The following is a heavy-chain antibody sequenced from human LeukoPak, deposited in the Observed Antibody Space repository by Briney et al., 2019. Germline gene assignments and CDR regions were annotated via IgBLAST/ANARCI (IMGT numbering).Heavy chain of an antibody. CDR3: ARGQGFDYARFGMDV. CDR2: INPNSGGT. Sequence: GASVKVSCKASGYTFTGYYMHWVRQAPGQGLEWMGWINPNSGGTNNVQKFQGGLTMTRDTSISTAYMDLSRLRSDDTAVYYCARGQGFDYARFGMDVWGQGTTVTVSS. V-gene: IGHV1-2*02. D-gene: IGHD5-12*01. CDR1: GYTFTGYY. J-gene: IGHJ6*02.